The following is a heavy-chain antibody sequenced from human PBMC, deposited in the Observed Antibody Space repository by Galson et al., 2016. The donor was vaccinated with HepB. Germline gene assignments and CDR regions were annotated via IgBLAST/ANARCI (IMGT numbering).Heavy chain of an antibody. Sequence: QSGAEVKKPGESLKISCKGSGYSFTSYWIGWVRQMPGKGLEWMGIIYPGDSDTRYSPSFQGQVTISADKSISTAYLQWSSLKAPDTARYYCARHGAYCGGDCSYWYFDLWGRGTLVTVSS. CDR1: GYSFTSYW. D-gene: IGHD2-21*02. V-gene: IGHV5-51*01. CDR3: ARHGAYCGGDCSYWYFDL. J-gene: IGHJ2*01. CDR2: IYPGDSDT.